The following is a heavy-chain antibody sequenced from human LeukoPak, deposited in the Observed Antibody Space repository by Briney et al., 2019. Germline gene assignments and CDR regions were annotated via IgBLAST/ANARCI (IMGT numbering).Heavy chain of an antibody. V-gene: IGHV4-31*03. CDR2: IYYSGST. CDR3: ASQYSYGDYFDY. CDR1: GGSISSGGFY. D-gene: IGHD5-18*01. Sequence: PSQTLSLTCTVSGGSISSGGFYWSWIRQHPGKGLEWIGYIYYSGSTYYNPSLKSRVTISLDTSKNQFSLKLSSVTAADTAVYYCASQYSYGDYFDYWGQGTLSPSPQ. J-gene: IGHJ4*02.